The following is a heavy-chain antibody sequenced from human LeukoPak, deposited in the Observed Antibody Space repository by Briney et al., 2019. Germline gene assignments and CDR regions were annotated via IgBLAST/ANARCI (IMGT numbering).Heavy chain of an antibody. V-gene: IGHV4-59*01. Sequence: PSETLSLTCTVSGGSISSYYWSWIRQPPGKGLEWIGYIHYSGSTSYNPSLKSRVTISVDTSKNQISLKVRSATAADTAVYYCARTSCGGGTCYDSRGWFDPWGQGTLVTVSS. CDR1: GGSISSYY. D-gene: IGHD2-15*01. J-gene: IGHJ5*02. CDR3: ARTSCGGGTCYDSRGWFDP. CDR2: IHYSGST.